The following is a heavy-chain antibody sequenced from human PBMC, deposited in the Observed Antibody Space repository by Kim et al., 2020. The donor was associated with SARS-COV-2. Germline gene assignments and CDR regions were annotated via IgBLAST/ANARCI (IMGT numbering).Heavy chain of an antibody. Sequence: SVKVSCKASGGTFSSYAISWVRQAPGQGLEWMGGIIPIFGTANYAQKFQGRVTITADESTSTAYMELSSLRSEDTAVYYCATDNCSGGSCYLAGAFDIWGQGTMVTVSS. V-gene: IGHV1-69*13. CDR3: ATDNCSGGSCYLAGAFDI. J-gene: IGHJ3*02. D-gene: IGHD2-15*01. CDR1: GGTFSSYA. CDR2: IIPIFGTA.